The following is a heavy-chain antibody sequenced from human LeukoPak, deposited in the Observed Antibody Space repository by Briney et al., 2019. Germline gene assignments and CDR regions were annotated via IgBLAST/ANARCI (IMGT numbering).Heavy chain of an antibody. CDR2: IYYSGST. D-gene: IGHD1-1*01. V-gene: IGHV4-59*12. J-gene: IGHJ4*02. CDR3: ARAKNWNYFDY. Sequence: PSETLSLTCTVSGGSISPYYWSWIRQPPGKGLEWIGYIYYSGSTNYNPSLKSRVTISVDTSKNQFSLKLNSVTAADTAFYYCARAKNWNYFDYWGQGTLVTVSS. CDR1: GGSISPYY.